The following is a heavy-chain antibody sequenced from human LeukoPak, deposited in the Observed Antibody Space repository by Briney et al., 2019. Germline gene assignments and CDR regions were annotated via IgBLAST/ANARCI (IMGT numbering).Heavy chain of an antibody. D-gene: IGHD3-9*01. CDR1: GFTFSSYS. J-gene: IGHJ4*02. CDR2: ISSSSSYI. V-gene: IGHV3-21*01. Sequence: GGSLRLSCAASGFTFSSYSMNWVRQAPGKGLEWASSISSSSSYIYYADSVKGRFTISRDNAKNSLYLQMNSLRAEDTAVYYCARDNGRYFAWLLEGYYSDYWGQGTLVTVSS. CDR3: ARDNGRYFAWLLEGYYSDY.